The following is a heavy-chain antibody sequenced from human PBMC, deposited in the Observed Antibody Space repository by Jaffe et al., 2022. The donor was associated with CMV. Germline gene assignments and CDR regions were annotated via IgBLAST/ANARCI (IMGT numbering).Heavy chain of an antibody. CDR2: INHSGST. V-gene: IGHV4-34*01. CDR1: GGSFSGYY. CDR3: ARRGPYYYGSGSPVRRNYYMDV. D-gene: IGHD3-10*01. Sequence: QVQLQQWGAGLLKPSETLSLTCAVYGGSFSGYYWSWIRQPPGKGLEWIGEINHSGSTNYNPSLKSRVTISVDTSKNQFSLKLSSVTAADTAVYYCARRGPYYYGSGSPVRRNYYMDVWGKGTTVTVSS. J-gene: IGHJ6*03.